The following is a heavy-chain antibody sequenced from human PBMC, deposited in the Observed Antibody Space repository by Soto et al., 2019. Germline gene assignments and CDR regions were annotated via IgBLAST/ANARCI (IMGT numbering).Heavy chain of an antibody. CDR1: GLIFDDYA. J-gene: IGHJ3*02. D-gene: IGHD3-16*01. CDR3: LKEMLQTDAFDM. CDR2: ISWNSGKI. V-gene: IGHV3-9*01. Sequence: EVQLVESGGGLVQSGRSLRLSCAASGLIFDDYAMHWVRQAPGKGLEWVSVISWNSGKIEYADSVSGRFIISRDNAKNSLYLQMNSLRPEDTAMYYCLKEMLQTDAFDMWGQGTMVTVSS.